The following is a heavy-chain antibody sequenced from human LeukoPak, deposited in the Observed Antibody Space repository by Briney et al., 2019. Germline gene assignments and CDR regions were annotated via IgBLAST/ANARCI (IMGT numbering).Heavy chain of an antibody. CDR1: GYTLTNYG. V-gene: IGHV1-18*01. CDR3: ARGRTARTRYFYYYYMDV. D-gene: IGHD5-18*01. J-gene: IGHJ6*03. Sequence: ASVKVSCKASGYTLTNYGINWVRQAPGQGLEWMGWISADDDNTKYAQKFQGRVTLTIDTATSTAYMELRSLRSDDTALYYCARGRTARTRYFYYYYMDVWGKGTTVTVS. CDR2: ISADDDNT.